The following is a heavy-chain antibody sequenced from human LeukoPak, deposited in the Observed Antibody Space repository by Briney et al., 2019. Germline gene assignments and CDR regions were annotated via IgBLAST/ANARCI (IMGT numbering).Heavy chain of an antibody. J-gene: IGHJ6*02. Sequence: QPGGSLRLSYAASGFTFTNYGMHWVRQAPGKGLEWVAVISYDGSNKYHADSVRGRFTISRDNSKNTLYLQMNSLRAEDTAVYYCAKDLGWQQPVYYGMDVWGQGTAVTVSS. D-gene: IGHD6-13*01. CDR1: GFTFTNYG. CDR2: ISYDGSNK. CDR3: AKDLGWQQPVYYGMDV. V-gene: IGHV3-30*18.